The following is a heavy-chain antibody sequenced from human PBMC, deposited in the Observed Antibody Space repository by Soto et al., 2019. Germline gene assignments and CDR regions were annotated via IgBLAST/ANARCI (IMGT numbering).Heavy chain of an antibody. CDR2: IYWDDDK. CDR3: AHSRGGIAAADSTGNFDY. Sequence: QITLKESGPTLVKPTQTLTLTCTFSGFSLSTSGVGVGWIRQPPGKALEWLALIYWDDDKRYSPSLKSRLTIPKDTAKYQVVLTLTNMDPVDTATYYCAHSRGGIAAADSTGNFDYWGQGTLVTVSS. J-gene: IGHJ4*02. D-gene: IGHD6-13*01. CDR1: GFSLSTSGVG. V-gene: IGHV2-5*02.